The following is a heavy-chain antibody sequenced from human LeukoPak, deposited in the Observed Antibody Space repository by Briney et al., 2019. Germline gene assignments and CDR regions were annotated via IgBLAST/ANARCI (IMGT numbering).Heavy chain of an antibody. Sequence: PSETLSLTCTVPGGSISSSSYYWGWIRQPPGKGLEWIGSIYYSGSTYYNPSLNSRVTISVDTSKNQFSLKLSSVTAADTAVYYCARHDYYGSGSYSDYFDYWGQGTLVTVSS. D-gene: IGHD3-10*01. CDR2: IYYSGST. CDR3: ARHDYYGSGSYSDYFDY. V-gene: IGHV4-39*01. CDR1: GGSISSSSYY. J-gene: IGHJ4*02.